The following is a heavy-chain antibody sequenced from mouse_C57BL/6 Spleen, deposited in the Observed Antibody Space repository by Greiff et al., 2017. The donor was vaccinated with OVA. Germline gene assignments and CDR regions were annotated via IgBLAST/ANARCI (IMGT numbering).Heavy chain of an antibody. CDR1: GFTFSSYG. J-gene: IGHJ2*01. V-gene: IGHV5-6*01. Sequence: EVQRVESGGDLVKPGGSLKLSCAASGFTFSSYGMSWVRQTPDKRLEWVATISSGGSYTYYPDSVKGRFTISRDNAKNTLYLQMSSLKSEDTAMYYCARQYYGSSPYYFDYWGQGTTLTVSS. D-gene: IGHD1-1*01. CDR3: ARQYYGSSPYYFDY. CDR2: ISSGGSYT.